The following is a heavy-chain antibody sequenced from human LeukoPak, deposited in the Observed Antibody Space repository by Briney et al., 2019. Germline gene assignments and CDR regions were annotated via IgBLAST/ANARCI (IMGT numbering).Heavy chain of an antibody. Sequence: QLWGSLRLSCAASGFTFSSYGMHWVRQAPGKGLEWVAVISYDGSNKYYADSVKGRFTISRDNSKNTLYLQMNSLRAEDTAVYYCAKDGMVRAAAFDYWGQGTLVTVSS. CDR1: GFTFSSYG. V-gene: IGHV3-30*18. CDR2: ISYDGSNK. J-gene: IGHJ4*02. D-gene: IGHD3-10*01. CDR3: AKDGMVRAAAFDY.